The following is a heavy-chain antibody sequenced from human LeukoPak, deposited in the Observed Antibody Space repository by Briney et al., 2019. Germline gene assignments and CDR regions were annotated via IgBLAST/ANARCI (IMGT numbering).Heavy chain of an antibody. CDR1: GGSISSSSYY. Sequence: SEALSLTCTVSGGSISSSSYYWGWIRQPPGKGLEWIGSIYYSGSTYYNPSLKSRVTISVDTSKNQFSLKLSSVTAADTAVYYCASLEAMAEDAFDIWGQGTMVTVSS. CDR3: ASLEAMAEDAFDI. J-gene: IGHJ3*02. V-gene: IGHV4-39*01. CDR2: IYYSGST. D-gene: IGHD5-24*01.